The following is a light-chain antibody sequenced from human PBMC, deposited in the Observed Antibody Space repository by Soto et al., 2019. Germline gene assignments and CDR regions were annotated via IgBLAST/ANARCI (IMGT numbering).Light chain of an antibody. CDR1: QSISNS. Sequence: DIQMTQSPSSLSASVGDRVTITCRASQSISNSLNWFQQKPGKAPKLLMFTASTLQSGVPSRFSGSGSGTDFSLTISSLQPEDFATYYCQQSYSNPVTFGQGTRLEIK. J-gene: IGKJ2*01. V-gene: IGKV1-39*01. CDR2: TAS. CDR3: QQSYSNPVT.